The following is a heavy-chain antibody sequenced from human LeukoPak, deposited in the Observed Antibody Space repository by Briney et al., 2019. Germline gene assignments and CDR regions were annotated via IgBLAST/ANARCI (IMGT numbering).Heavy chain of an antibody. CDR3: ARISLAPSDNFDS. D-gene: IGHD1-1*01. Sequence: GGSLRLSCAASAFTFSSHPMGWVRRAPGKGLEWVSSICSSIGCTYYADSVRGRFAISRDDSKNTLYLQMDSLRAEDTAVYYCARISLAPSDNFDSWGQGTLVTVSS. V-gene: IGHV3-23*01. J-gene: IGHJ4*02. CDR2: ICSSIGCT. CDR1: AFTFSSHP.